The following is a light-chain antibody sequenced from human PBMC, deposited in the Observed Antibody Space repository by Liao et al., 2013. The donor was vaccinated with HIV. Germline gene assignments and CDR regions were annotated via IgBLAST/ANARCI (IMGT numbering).Light chain of an antibody. CDR3: QVWDSSSDQGV. Sequence: SYELTQPPSMSVAPGKPARITCGGNNIGGKSVHWYQQKPGQAPVLVIYYDSDRPSGIPERFSGSNSGNTATLSISRVEAGDEADYYCQVWDSSSDQGVFGTGTKVTVL. V-gene: IGLV3-21*01. J-gene: IGLJ1*01. CDR1: NIGGKS. CDR2: YDS.